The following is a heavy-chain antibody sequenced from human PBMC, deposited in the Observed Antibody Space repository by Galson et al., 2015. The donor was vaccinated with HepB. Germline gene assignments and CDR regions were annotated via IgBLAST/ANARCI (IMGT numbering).Heavy chain of an antibody. CDR1: GFTFGSYT. V-gene: IGHV3-23*01. CDR2: VSHHGRDT. CDR3: AKSLTSGWYQYDC. Sequence: SLRLSCAASGFTFGSYTMSWIRQTPGRRLEWVASVSHHGRDTYDADSVQGRFTVSRDNSNNTLFLEMKSLRVGDTARFFCAKSLTSGWYQYDCWGQGILVTVSS. D-gene: IGHD6-19*01. J-gene: IGHJ4*02.